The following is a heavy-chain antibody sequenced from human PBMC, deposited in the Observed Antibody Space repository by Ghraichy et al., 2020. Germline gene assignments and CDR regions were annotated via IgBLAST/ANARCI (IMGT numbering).Heavy chain of an antibody. CDR2: IWYDGSNK. CDR1: GFTFSSYG. J-gene: IGHJ6*02. Sequence: GGSLRLSCAASGFTFSSYGMHWVRQAPGKGLEWVAVIWYDGSNKYYADSVKGRFTISRDNSKNTLYLQMNSLRAEDTAVYYCARDHLGGNHLWFGELEYYYYGMDVWGQGTTVTVSS. V-gene: IGHV3-33*08. CDR3: ARDHLGGNHLWFGELEYYYYGMDV. D-gene: IGHD3-10*01.